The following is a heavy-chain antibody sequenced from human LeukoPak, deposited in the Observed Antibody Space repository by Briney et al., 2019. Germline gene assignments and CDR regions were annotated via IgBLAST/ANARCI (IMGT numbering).Heavy chain of an antibody. J-gene: IGHJ4*02. CDR2: ISWDGGST. CDR3: AKDSHAFKYDFWSGFDY. CDR1: GFTFDDYA. V-gene: IGHV3-43D*04. Sequence: GGSLRLSCAASGFTFDDYAMHWVRQAPGKGQEWVSLISWDGGSTYYADSVKGRFTISRDNSKNSLYLQMNSLRAEDTALYYCAKDSHAFKYDFWSGFDYWGQGTLVTVSS. D-gene: IGHD3-3*01.